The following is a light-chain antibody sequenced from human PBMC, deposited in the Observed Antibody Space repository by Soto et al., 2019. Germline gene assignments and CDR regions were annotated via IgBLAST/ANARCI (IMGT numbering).Light chain of an antibody. CDR1: SGSVSSSYY. J-gene: IGLJ3*02. CDR2: STN. CDR3: VLYMGSGIRV. V-gene: IGLV8-61*01. Sequence: QTVVTQEPSFSVSPGGTVTHTCGLTSGSVSSSYYPSWYQQTPGQAPRTLIYSTNSRSSGVPDRFSGSILGNKAALTITGAQADDECDYYCVLYMGSGIRVFGGGTKLTVL.